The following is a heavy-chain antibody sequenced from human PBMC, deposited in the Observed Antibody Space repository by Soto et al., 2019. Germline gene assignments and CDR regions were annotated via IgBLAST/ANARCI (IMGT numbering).Heavy chain of an antibody. Sequence: QVQLVESGGGVVQPGRSLRLSCAASGFTFSSYGMHWVRQAPGKGLEWVAVIWYDGSNKYYADSVKGRFTISRDNSKNTLYLQINSRSAEDTAVYYCARAPGYGMYYFDYWGQGTLVTVSS. CDR2: IWYDGSNK. CDR3: ARAPGYGMYYFDY. CDR1: GFTFSSYG. D-gene: IGHD5-18*01. J-gene: IGHJ4*02. V-gene: IGHV3-33*01.